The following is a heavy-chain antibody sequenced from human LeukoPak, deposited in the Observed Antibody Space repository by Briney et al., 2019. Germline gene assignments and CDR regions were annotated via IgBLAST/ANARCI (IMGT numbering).Heavy chain of an antibody. CDR2: ISWNSGSI. V-gene: IGHV3-9*01. D-gene: IGHD3-22*01. CDR1: GFTFDDYA. CDR3: AKDKNYDSRGYFDY. J-gene: IGHJ4*02. Sequence: PGRSLRLSCAASGFTFDDYAMHWVRQAPGKGLEWVSGISWNSGSIGYADSVKGRFTISRDNAKNSLYLQMNSLRAEDTALYYCAKDKNYDSRGYFDYWGQGTLVTVSS.